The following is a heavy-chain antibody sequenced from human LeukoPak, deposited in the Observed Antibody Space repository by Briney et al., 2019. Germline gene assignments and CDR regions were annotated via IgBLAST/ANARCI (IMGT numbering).Heavy chain of an antibody. CDR3: ARVGINGGPRHYMDV. V-gene: IGHV3-7*01. CDR1: GFTFSRYW. CDR2: IGQDGTET. J-gene: IGHJ6*04. D-gene: IGHD7-27*01. Sequence: PGGSLRLSCAASGFTFSRYWMCWVRQVPGKGLEWLANIGQDGTETNYVDSVQGRFTISRDNAKNSLYLQLNSLKDEDTAVYSCARVGINGGPRHYMDVWGKGTSVTVSS.